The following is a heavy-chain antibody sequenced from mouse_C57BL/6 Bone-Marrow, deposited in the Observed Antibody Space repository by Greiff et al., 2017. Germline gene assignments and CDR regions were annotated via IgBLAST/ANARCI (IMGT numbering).Heavy chain of an antibody. CDR3: ATAYYSNYDAMDY. V-gene: IGHV1-39*01. J-gene: IGHJ4*01. Sequence: EVQLQQSGPELVKPGASVKISCKASGYSFTDYNMNWVKQSHGKSLEWIGVINPNYGTTSYNQKFKGKATLTVDHSSSTAYMQLNSLTSEDSAVYYCATAYYSNYDAMDYWGQGTSVTVSS. CDR2: INPNYGTT. D-gene: IGHD2-5*01. CDR1: GYSFTDYN.